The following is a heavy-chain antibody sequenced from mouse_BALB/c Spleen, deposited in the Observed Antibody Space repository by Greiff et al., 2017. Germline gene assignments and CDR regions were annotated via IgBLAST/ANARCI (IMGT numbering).Heavy chain of an antibody. CDR1: GFSLTSYG. V-gene: IGHV2-9*02. D-gene: IGHD1-1*01. CDR3: ARDYYGLLAY. J-gene: IGHJ3*01. Sequence: VKLMESGPGLVAPSQSLSITCTVSGFSLTSYGVHWVRQPPGKGLEWLGVIWAGGSTNYNSALMSRLSISKDNSKSQVFLKMNSLQTDDTAMYYCARDYYGLLAYWGQGTLVTVSA. CDR2: IWAGGST.